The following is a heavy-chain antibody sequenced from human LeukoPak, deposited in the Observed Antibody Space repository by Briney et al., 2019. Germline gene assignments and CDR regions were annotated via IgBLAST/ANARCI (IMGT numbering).Heavy chain of an antibody. V-gene: IGHV3-23*01. J-gene: IGHJ4*02. CDR3: AKDLKGGVLRFLEWLSNFDY. CDR1: GFTFSSYA. Sequence: PGGSLRLSCAASGFTFSSYAMSWVRQAPGKGLEWVSAISGSGGSTYYADSVKGRFTISRDNSKNTLYLQMNSLRAEDTAVYYCAKDLKGGVLRFLEWLSNFDYWGQGTLVTVSS. D-gene: IGHD3-3*01. CDR2: ISGSGGST.